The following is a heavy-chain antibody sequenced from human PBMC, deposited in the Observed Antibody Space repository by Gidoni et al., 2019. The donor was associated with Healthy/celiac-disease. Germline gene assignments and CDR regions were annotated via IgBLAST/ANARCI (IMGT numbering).Heavy chain of an antibody. CDR2: ISYDGSNK. V-gene: IGHV3-30*18. Sequence: QVQLVESGGGVVQPGRSLRLSCAASGFTFSSYGMHWVRQAPGKGLEWVAVISYDGSNKYYADSVKGRFTISRDNSKNTLYLQMNSLRAEDTAVYYCAKDGYSNYFADYWGQGTLVTVSS. J-gene: IGHJ4*02. CDR1: GFTFSSYG. CDR3: AKDGYSNYFADY. D-gene: IGHD4-4*01.